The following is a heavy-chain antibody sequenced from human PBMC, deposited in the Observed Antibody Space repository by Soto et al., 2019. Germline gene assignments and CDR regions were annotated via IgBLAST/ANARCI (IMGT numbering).Heavy chain of an antibody. CDR1: GGSISSGDYY. CDR3: ARGPSGYDYWYYYYGMDV. CDR2: IYYSGST. J-gene: IGHJ6*02. Sequence: PSETLSLTCTVSGGSISSGDYYWSWIRQPPGKGLEWIGYIYYSGSTYYNPSLKSRVTISVDTSKNQFSLKLSSVTAADTAVYYCARGPSGYDYWYYYYGMDVWGQGTTVT. D-gene: IGHD5-12*01. V-gene: IGHV4-30-4*01.